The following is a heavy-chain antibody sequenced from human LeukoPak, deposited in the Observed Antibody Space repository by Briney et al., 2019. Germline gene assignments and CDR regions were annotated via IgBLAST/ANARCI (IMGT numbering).Heavy chain of an antibody. CDR1: GYTFTGYY. Sequence: ASVKVSCKASGYTFTGYYMHWVRQAPGQGLEWMGWINPNSGGTNYAQKLQGRVTMTRDTSISTAYMELSRLRSDDTAVYYCATIGGCSSTSCYPVWGQGTLVTVSS. J-gene: IGHJ4*02. D-gene: IGHD2-2*01. CDR2: INPNSGGT. V-gene: IGHV1-2*02. CDR3: ATIGGCSSTSCYPV.